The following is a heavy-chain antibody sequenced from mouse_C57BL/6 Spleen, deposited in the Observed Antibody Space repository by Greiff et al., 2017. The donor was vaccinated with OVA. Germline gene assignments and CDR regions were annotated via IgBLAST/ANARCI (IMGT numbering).Heavy chain of an antibody. Sequence: QVQLQESGAELVKPGASVKLSCKASCFAFTASSMHWVKQRPGHGLEWIGMIPTNSGSTNYNEKFKSKATLTADKSSSTAYMQLSSLTSEDSAVYYCAVGGFREAMDYWGQGTSVTVSS. CDR1: CFAFTASS. D-gene: IGHD1-1*01. CDR2: IPTNSGST. CDR3: AVGGFREAMDY. V-gene: IGHV1-64*01. J-gene: IGHJ4*01.